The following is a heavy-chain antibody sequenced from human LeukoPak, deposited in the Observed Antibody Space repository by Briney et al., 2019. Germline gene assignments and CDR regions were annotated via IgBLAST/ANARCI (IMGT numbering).Heavy chain of an antibody. V-gene: IGHV3-23*01. Sequence: GGSLRLSCAASGFTFSSYGMSWVRQAPGKGLEWVSTINGSGGSTYYADSVKGRFTISRDNSKNTLYLQMNSLRAEDTAVYYCAKWGCTGGSCYPFAYWGQGTLVTVSS. CDR2: INGSGGST. CDR1: GFTFSSYG. D-gene: IGHD2-15*01. J-gene: IGHJ4*02. CDR3: AKWGCTGGSCYPFAY.